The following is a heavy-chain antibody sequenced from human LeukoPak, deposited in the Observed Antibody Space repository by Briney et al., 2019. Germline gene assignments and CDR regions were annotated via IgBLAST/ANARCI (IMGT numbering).Heavy chain of an antibody. J-gene: IGHJ6*02. V-gene: IGHV3-74*01. CDR2: INGEGRST. D-gene: IGHD2-21*02. CDR3: ARDDVVVTAIRKRYGMDV. CDR1: GFXFSTYW. Sequence: PGGSLRLSCAASGFXFSTYWIHWVRQAPGKGLVWVSRINGEGRSTSHADSVKGRFTISRDDSKNTLYLQMSSLRAEDTAVYYCARDDVVVTAIRKRYGMDVWGQGTTVTVSS.